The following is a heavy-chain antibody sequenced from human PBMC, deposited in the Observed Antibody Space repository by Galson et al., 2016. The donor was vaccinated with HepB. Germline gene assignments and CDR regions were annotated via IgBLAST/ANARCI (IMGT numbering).Heavy chain of an antibody. D-gene: IGHD3/OR15-3a*01. J-gene: IGHJ4*02. V-gene: IGHV3-23*01. CDR2: ISGSGGST. CDR3: AKGRSLPRLVWYPVDC. Sequence: SLRLSCAASGFTFSNYAMSWVRQAPGKGLEWVSGISGSGGSTYYGDSVKGRFTISRDNSKTTLYLQMNSLRAEDTAIYYCAKGRSLPRLVWYPVDCWGQGTPVTVSS. CDR1: GFTFSNYA.